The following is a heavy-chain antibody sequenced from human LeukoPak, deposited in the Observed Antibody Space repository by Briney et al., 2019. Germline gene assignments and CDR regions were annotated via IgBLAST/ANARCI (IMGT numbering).Heavy chain of an antibody. D-gene: IGHD5-18*01. V-gene: IGHV3-20*04. J-gene: IGHJ4*01. CDR1: GFTFDDYG. CDR2: INWHGGAT. CDR3: ARTVGAHTAVVLY. Sequence: PGGSLRLSCATSGFTFDDYGMAWVRQVPGKGLEWVSGINWHGGATCYADSVRGRFTISRDTAKNSLYLDMSSLRVEDTALYYCARTVGAHTAVVLYWGHGTQVTVSS.